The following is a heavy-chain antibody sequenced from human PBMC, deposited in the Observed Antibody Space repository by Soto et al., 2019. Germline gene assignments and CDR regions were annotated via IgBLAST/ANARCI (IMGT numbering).Heavy chain of an antibody. Sequence: ASVKVSCKASGYTFTGCYMHWVRQAPGQGLEWMGWINPNSGGTNYAQKFQGWVTMTRDTSISTAYMELSRLRSDDTAVYYCARGSIAARPGYYYYGMDVWGQGTTVTVSS. V-gene: IGHV1-2*04. J-gene: IGHJ6*02. CDR1: GYTFTGCY. CDR3: ARGSIAARPGYYYYGMDV. CDR2: INPNSGGT. D-gene: IGHD6-6*01.